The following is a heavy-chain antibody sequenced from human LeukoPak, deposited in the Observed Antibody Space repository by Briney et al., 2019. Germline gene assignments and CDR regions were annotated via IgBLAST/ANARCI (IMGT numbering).Heavy chain of an antibody. D-gene: IGHD4-11*01. CDR2: INPNTAST. Sequence: ASVKVSCKASGYTFTGYYFHWVRQAPGQGLEWMGWINPNTASTNYAQKFLGGVTLTWDTSISTAYMELTRLTSDDTAVYYCATSAGDYRAGHYYYMGVWGKGTSVTVSS. J-gene: IGHJ6*03. V-gene: IGHV1-2*02. CDR3: ATSAGDYRAGHYYYMGV. CDR1: GYTFTGYY.